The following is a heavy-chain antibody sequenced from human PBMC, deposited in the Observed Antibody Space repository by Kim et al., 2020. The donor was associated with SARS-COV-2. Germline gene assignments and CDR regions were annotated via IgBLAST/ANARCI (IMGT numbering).Heavy chain of an antibody. J-gene: IGHJ4*01. CDR3: ITAATEAVGIFDT. V-gene: IGHV3-15*01. CDR1: GIAFTNAW. D-gene: IGHD6-13*01. CDR2: IISKAAGGAP. Sequence: GGSLRLSCASSGIAFTNAWMNWVRQAPGKGLEWVCRIISKAAGGAPDYAAPVRGRFTISRGASKNTLYLHMSSLTIPYTAVYYCITAATEAVGIFDTWG.